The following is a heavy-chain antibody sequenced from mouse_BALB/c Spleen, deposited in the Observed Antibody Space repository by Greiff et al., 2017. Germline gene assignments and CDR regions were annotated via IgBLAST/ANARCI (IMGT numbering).Heavy chain of an antibody. CDR1: GFTFSDYY. Sequence: EVKLMESGGDLVKPGGSLKLSCAASGFTFSDYYMYWVRQTPEKRLEWVATISDGGSYTYYPDSVKGRFTISRDNAKNNLYLQMSSLKSEDTAMYYCARGSPFAYWGQGTLVTVSA. V-gene: IGHV5-4*02. J-gene: IGHJ3*01. CDR3: ARGSPFAY. CDR2: ISDGGSYT.